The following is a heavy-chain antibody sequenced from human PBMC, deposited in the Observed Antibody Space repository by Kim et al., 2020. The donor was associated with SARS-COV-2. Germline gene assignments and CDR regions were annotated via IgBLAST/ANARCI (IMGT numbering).Heavy chain of an antibody. CDR2: ISYDGSNK. Sequence: GGSLRLSCAASGFTFSSYAMHWVRQAPGKGLEWVAVISYDGSNKYYADSVKGRFTISRDNAKNTLYLQMNSLRAEDTAVYYCARDRIGYCSSTSCYPSGGLHDYWGQGTLVTVSS. J-gene: IGHJ4*02. V-gene: IGHV3-30-3*01. D-gene: IGHD2-2*01. CDR1: GFTFSSYA. CDR3: ARDRIGYCSSTSCYPSGGLHDY.